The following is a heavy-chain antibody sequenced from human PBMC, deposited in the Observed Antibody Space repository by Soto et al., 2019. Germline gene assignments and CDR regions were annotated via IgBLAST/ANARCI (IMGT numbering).Heavy chain of an antibody. CDR3: ASSVYYYDSSGYFPDAFDI. V-gene: IGHV4-31*03. D-gene: IGHD3-22*01. CDR1: AGYIIGGGYY. Sequence: SLTCTVSAGYIIGGGYYWTWVRQHRGEGLEWIGYIYYSGSTYYNPSLKSRVTISVDTSKNQFSLKLSSVTAADTAVYYCASSVYYYDSSGYFPDAFDIWGQGTMVTVSS. J-gene: IGHJ3*02. CDR2: IYYSGST.